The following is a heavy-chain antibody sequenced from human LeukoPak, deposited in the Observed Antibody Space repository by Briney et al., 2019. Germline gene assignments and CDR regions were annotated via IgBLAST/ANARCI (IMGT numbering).Heavy chain of an antibody. CDR2: ISYDGSNK. J-gene: IGHJ4*02. D-gene: IGHD3-22*01. V-gene: IGHV3-30*18. Sequence: GGSLRLSCAASGFTFSSYGMHWVRQAPGKGLEWVAAISYDGSNKYYADSVKGRFTTSRDNSKNTLYLQMNSLRAEDTAVYYCAKCLHSSGYPPFDYWGQGTLVTVSS. CDR1: GFTFSSYG. CDR3: AKCLHSSGYPPFDY.